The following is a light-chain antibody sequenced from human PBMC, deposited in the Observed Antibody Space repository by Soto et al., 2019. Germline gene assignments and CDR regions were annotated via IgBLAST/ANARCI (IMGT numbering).Light chain of an antibody. V-gene: IGLV4-69*01. J-gene: IGLJ2*01. CDR1: SGHSSYA. CDR3: QTWGNGIVV. Sequence: QLVLTQSPSASASLGASVKLTCTLSSGHSSYAIAWHQQQPEKGPRHLMKLNSDGSHNKGDGIPDRFSGSSSGAERYLTISSLQSEDEADYYCQTWGNGIVVFGGGTKLTVL. CDR2: LNSDGSH.